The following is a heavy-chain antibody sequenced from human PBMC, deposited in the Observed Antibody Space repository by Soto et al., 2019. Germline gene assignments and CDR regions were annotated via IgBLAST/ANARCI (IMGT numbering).Heavy chain of an antibody. Sequence: VKLSCKASGGSFSSYAISWVRQAPEQGLEWMGGIIPIFGTANYAQKFQGRVTITADESTSTAYMELSSLRSEDTAVYYCARDPGQENYYDSSGYPWGQGTLVTVSS. D-gene: IGHD3-22*01. CDR2: IIPIFGTA. V-gene: IGHV1-69*13. CDR3: ARDPGQENYYDSSGYP. J-gene: IGHJ5*02. CDR1: GGSFSSYA.